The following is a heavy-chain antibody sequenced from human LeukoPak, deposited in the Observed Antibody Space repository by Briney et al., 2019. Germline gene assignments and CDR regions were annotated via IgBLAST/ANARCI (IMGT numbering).Heavy chain of an antibody. CDR2: IYSDGVT. CDR1: GFIVNSYA. J-gene: IGHJ5*02. CDR3: ARDRAEGKTWVEFDP. Sequence: GGSLRLSCAASGFIVNSYAMSWVRQAPGKGLAWVSLIYSDGVTQYADSVKGRFTISRDNSKNTLYLQMNSLRDEDTTVYFCARDRAEGKTWVEFDPWGQGTLVTASS. V-gene: IGHV3-66*02.